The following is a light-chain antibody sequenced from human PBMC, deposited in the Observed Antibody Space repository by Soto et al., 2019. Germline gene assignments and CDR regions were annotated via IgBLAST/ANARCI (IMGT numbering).Light chain of an antibody. CDR1: SGHSSYI. CDR3: ETWDSNTRV. J-gene: IGLJ1*01. V-gene: IGLV4-60*02. CDR2: LEGSGSY. Sequence: QTVVTQSSSASASLGSTVKLTCTLSSGHSSYIIAWHQQQPWKAPRYLMKLEGSGSYNKGSGVPDRFSGSSSGADRYLTISNLQFEDEADYYCETWDSNTRVFGTGTKLTVL.